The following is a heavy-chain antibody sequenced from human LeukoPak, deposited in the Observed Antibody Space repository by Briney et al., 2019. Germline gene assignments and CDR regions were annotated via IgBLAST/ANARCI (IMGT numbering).Heavy chain of an antibody. V-gene: IGHV3-33*01. CDR2: VWSDGGKQ. Sequence: PGGSLRLSCAASGFIFSSYGMHWVRPAPGKGREGVADVWSDGGKQYYADSVQGRFTIPRDNSKNTLYLQMNSLRTEDTAVYYCARDPDYGGNVWGQGTLVTVSS. D-gene: IGHD4-23*01. CDR1: GFIFSSYG. CDR3: ARDPDYGGNV. J-gene: IGHJ4*02.